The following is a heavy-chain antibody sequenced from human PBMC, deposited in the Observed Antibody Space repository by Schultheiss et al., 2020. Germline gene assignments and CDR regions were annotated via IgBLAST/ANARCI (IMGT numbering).Heavy chain of an antibody. CDR2: TNSDGSST. V-gene: IGHV3-74*01. Sequence: GGSLRLSCAASGFTFSNLGMSWARQAPGKGLEWVSQTNSDGSSTTYADSVKGRFTISRDSAKNSLYLQMNSLRAEDSGLYYCARSIAAIGSQWGQGTLVTVSS. D-gene: IGHD6-6*01. CDR1: GFTFSNLG. J-gene: IGHJ4*02. CDR3: ARSIAAIGSQ.